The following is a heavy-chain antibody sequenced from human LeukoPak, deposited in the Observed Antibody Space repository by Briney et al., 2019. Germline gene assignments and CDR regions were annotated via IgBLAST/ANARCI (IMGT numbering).Heavy chain of an antibody. D-gene: IGHD3-22*01. Sequence: ASVKVSCKTSGYTFTAYYMHWVRQAPGQRPEWLGWMNPNSGATNYAQNFQGRVTMTRDTSITTAYMEMSRLTSDDTAVYYCARGHYYADISFPLHYWGQGTLVTVSS. CDR1: GYTFTAYY. J-gene: IGHJ4*02. CDR3: ARGHYYADISFPLHY. CDR2: MNPNSGAT. V-gene: IGHV1-2*02.